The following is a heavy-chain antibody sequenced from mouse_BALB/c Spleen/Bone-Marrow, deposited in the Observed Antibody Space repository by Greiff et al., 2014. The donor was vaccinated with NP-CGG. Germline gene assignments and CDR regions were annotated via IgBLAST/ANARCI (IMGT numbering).Heavy chain of an antibody. Sequence: QVQLQQSGPGLVAPSQSLSITCTVSGFSLTSYGVRWVRQPPGKGLEWLGVIWADGSTNYNSALMSRLSIRKDNSKSQVFLKMNSLQTDDTAMYYCARITTATGAMDYWGQGTSVTVSS. CDR1: GFSLTSYG. V-gene: IGHV2-9*02. CDR3: ARITTATGAMDY. D-gene: IGHD1-2*01. CDR2: IWADGST. J-gene: IGHJ4*01.